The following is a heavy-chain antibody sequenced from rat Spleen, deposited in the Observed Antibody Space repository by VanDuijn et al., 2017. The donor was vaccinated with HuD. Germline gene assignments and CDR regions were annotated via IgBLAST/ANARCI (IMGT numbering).Heavy chain of an antibody. Sequence: EVQLVESDGDLVQPGRSLELSCAASGFTFSDHYMAWVRQAPTKGLEWVATINYDGSSTYYRDSVKGRFTISRDNAKSSLYLQMDSLRSEDTATYYCTRDRILRSTGFDYWGQGVMVSVSS. D-gene: IGHD1-6*01. J-gene: IGHJ2*01. CDR2: INYDGSST. V-gene: IGHV5-20*01. CDR3: TRDRILRSTGFDY. CDR1: GFTFSDHY.